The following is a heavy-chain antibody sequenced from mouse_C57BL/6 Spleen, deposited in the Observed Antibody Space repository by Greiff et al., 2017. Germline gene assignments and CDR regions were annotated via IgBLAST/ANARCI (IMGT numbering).Heavy chain of an antibody. J-gene: IGHJ4*01. CDR1: GFTFSDYG. CDR3: ARGTYYYAMDY. CDR2: ISSGSSTI. D-gene: IGHD5-1*01. Sequence: EVKLVESGGGLVKPGGSLKLSCAASGFTFSDYGMHWVRQAPEKGLEWVAYISSGSSTIYYADTVKGRFTISRDNAKHTLFLQMTSLRSEDTAMYYCARGTYYYAMDYWGQGTSVTVSS. V-gene: IGHV5-17*01.